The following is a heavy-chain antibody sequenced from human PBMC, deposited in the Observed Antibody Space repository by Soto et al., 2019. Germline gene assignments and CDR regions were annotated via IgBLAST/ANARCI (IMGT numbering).Heavy chain of an antibody. CDR3: ARAQYLADDAFDI. V-gene: IGHV3-74*01. D-gene: IGHD2-2*01. J-gene: IGHJ3*02. CDR1: GFTFSSYW. Sequence: GGSLRLSCAASGFTFSSYWMHWVRQAPGKGLVWVSRINSDGTISYADSVKGRFTISRDNAKNTLYLQMNSLRADDTAVYYCARAQYLADDAFDIWGQGAMVTVSS. CDR2: INSDGTI.